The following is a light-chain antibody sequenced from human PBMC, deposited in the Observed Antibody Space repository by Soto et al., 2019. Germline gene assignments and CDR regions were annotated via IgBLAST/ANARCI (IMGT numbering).Light chain of an antibody. Sequence: DIQLTQSPSFLSASVGDRVTITCRASQGIRSYLAWYQQKPGKAPKLLISATSTLQSGVQSRFSGSGSGTEFTLTISCLQPEDFATYYCQQVNDYPLTFGGGTRVEIK. CDR3: QQVNDYPLT. J-gene: IGKJ4*01. V-gene: IGKV1-9*01. CDR1: QGIRSY. CDR2: ATS.